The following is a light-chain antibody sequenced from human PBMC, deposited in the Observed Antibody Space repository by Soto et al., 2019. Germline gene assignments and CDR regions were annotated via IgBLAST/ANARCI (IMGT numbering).Light chain of an antibody. CDR3: QQYDNLPLT. CDR1: QSIGNF. J-gene: IGKJ4*01. V-gene: IGKV1-39*01. Sequence: DIQMTQSPSSLSASIGDRVSITCRASQSIGNFLNWYQQKPGKAPKLLIYAASNLHSGVPSRFSGSGSGTEFTLTISSLQLEDFAAYYCQQYDNLPLTFGGGTKVEIK. CDR2: AAS.